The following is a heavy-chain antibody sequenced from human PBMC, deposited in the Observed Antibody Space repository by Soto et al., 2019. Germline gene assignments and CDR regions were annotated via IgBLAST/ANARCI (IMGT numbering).Heavy chain of an antibody. V-gene: IGHV1-69*12. CDR3: ARAHCSGGSCYSEPYYYGLDV. CDR2: IIPIFGTA. J-gene: IGHJ6*02. D-gene: IGHD2-15*01. CDR1: GGTFSSYA. Sequence: QVQLVQSGAEVKKPGSSVKVSCKASGGTFSSYAISWVRQPPGQGLEWTGGIIPIFGTANYAQKFQGRVTITADESTSTAYMELSSLRSEDTAVYYCARAHCSGGSCYSEPYYYGLDVWGQGTTVTVSS.